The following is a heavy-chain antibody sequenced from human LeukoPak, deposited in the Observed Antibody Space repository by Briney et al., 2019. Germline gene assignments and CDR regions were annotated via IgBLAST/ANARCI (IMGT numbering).Heavy chain of an antibody. CDR1: GYTFTGYY. CDR3: ARGVGYYDSSGYYPFDY. J-gene: IGHJ4*02. V-gene: IGHV1-2*02. Sequence: ASVKVSCKASGYTFTGYYMHWVRQAPGQGLEWMGWINPNSGGTNYAQKFQGRVTMTRDTSISTAYMELSRLRSDDTAVHYCARGVGYYDSSGYYPFDYWGQGTLVTVSS. D-gene: IGHD3-22*01. CDR2: INPNSGGT.